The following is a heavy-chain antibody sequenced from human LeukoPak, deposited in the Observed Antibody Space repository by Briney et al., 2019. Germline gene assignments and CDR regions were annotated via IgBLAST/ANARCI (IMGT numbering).Heavy chain of an antibody. V-gene: IGHV1-8*01. CDR2: MNPHSGDT. Sequence: PGASVKVSCKASGYTFSSYEINWVRQATGQGLEWMGWMNPHSGDTAYAQKFQGRVIMTQSTSINTAYMQLSGLESEDTAVYYCARGRAFDWLLNQYYYYPMDLWGQGTTVTVSS. CDR3: ARGRAFDWLLNQYYYYPMDL. J-gene: IGHJ6*02. CDR1: GYTFSSYE. D-gene: IGHD3-9*01.